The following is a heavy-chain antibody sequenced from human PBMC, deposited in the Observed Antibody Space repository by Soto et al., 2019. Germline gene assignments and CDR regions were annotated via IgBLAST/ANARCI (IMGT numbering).Heavy chain of an antibody. CDR3: ARGLKLRFLEWSYGMDV. CDR2: MNPNSGNT. D-gene: IGHD3-3*01. Sequence: ASVKVSCKASGYTFTSYDINWVRQATGQGLEWMGWMNPNSGNTGYAQKFQGRVTMTRNTSISTAYMELSSLRSEDTAVYYCARGLKLRFLEWSYGMDVWGQGTTVTVSS. CDR1: GYTFTSYD. J-gene: IGHJ6*02. V-gene: IGHV1-8*01.